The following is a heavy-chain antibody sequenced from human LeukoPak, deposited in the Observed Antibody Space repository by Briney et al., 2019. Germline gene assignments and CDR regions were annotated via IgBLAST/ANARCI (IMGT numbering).Heavy chain of an antibody. CDR2: IRYDGSNK. CDR3: AKLGNDNSNYYYYYMDV. J-gene: IGHJ6*03. D-gene: IGHD3-22*01. Sequence: PGGSLRLSCAASGFTFSSYGMHWVRQAPGKGLEWVAFIRYDGSNKYYADSVKGRFTISRDNSKNTLYLQMNSLRAEDTAVYYCAKLGNDNSNYYYYYMDVWGKGTTVTVSS. V-gene: IGHV3-30*02. CDR1: GFTFSSYG.